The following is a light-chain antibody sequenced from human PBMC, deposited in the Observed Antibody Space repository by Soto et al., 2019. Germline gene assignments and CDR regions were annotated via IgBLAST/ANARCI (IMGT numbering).Light chain of an antibody. CDR1: SSNIGSNT. Sequence: QAVVTQPPSASGTPGQRVTISCSGSSSNIGSNTVSWYQQLPGTAPKLLIYSNNQRPSGVPDRFNGSKSGTSASLAISGLQSEDEAAFFCASWDDSLNGWVFGGGTKVTVL. CDR2: SNN. CDR3: ASWDDSLNGWV. J-gene: IGLJ3*02. V-gene: IGLV1-44*01.